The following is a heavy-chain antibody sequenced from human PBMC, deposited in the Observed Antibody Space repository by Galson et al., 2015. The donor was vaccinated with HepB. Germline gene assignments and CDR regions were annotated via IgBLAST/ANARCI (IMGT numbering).Heavy chain of an antibody. CDR3: ANLGGGYCSSTSCYHP. CDR2: ISGSGGST. V-gene: IGHV3-23*01. J-gene: IGHJ5*02. Sequence: SLRLSCAASGFTFSSYAMSWVRQAPGKGLEWVSAISGSGGSTYYADSVKGRFTISRDDSKNTLYLQMNSLRAEDTAVYYCANLGGGYCSSTSCYHPWGQGTLVTVSS. D-gene: IGHD2-2*01. CDR1: GFTFSSYA.